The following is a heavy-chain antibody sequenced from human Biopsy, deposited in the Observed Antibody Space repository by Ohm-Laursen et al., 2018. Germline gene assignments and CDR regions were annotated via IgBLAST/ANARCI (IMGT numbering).Heavy chain of an antibody. CDR1: GFSVSSYD. CDR2: ISETSSHI. J-gene: IGHJ6*02. Sequence: SLRLSCTASGFSVSSYDMNWVRQAPGKGLEWISYISETSSHIYDADSVRGRFTVARDIAKNSLYLQLNSLRVEDTAVYYCARATNSTGWPYYYFYGMDVWSQGTTVTVSS. CDR3: ARATNSTGWPYYYFYGMDV. V-gene: IGHV3-21*04. D-gene: IGHD2/OR15-2a*01.